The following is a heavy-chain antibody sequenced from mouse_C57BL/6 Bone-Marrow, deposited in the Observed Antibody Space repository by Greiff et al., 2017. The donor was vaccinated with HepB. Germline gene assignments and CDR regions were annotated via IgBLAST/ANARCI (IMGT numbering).Heavy chain of an antibody. Sequence: QVQLQQSGAELVRPGASVTLSCKASGYTFTDYEMHWVKQTPVHGLEWIGAIEPETGGTAYNQKFKGKAILTADKYSSTAYMELRSLTSEDSAVYYCTRRGVTTSDYWGQGTTLTVSS. CDR1: GYTFTDYE. CDR3: TRRGVTTSDY. V-gene: IGHV1-15*01. D-gene: IGHD2-2*01. CDR2: IEPETGGT. J-gene: IGHJ2*01.